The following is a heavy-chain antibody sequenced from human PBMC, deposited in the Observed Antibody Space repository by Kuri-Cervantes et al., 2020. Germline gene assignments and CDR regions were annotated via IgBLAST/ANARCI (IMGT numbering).Heavy chain of an antibody. CDR3: ARDRCGGDCYSGVVDY. D-gene: IGHD2-21*02. J-gene: IGHJ4*02. CDR1: RYTFTKYF. V-gene: IGHV1-2*04. Sequence: ASVKVSCKASRYTFTKYFTQWVRQAPGQGLEWMGWINPNSGGTNYAQKFQGWVTMTRDTSISTAYMELSRLRSDDTAVYYCARDRCGGDCYSGVVDYWGQGTLVTVSS. CDR2: INPNSGGT.